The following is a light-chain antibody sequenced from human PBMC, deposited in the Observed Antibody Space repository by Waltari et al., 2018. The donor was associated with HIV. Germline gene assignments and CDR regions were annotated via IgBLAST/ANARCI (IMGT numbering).Light chain of an antibody. J-gene: IGKJ4*01. CDR2: TAS. CDR1: QSPSNF. CDR3: QQYYSPLT. Sequence: DIQMTQSPSFLSASVGDRVPITCRASQSPSNFLAWYQQKPGKAPKLLIYTASVLESGVPSRFSGSGSGTEFTLTISSLQPDDFATYYCQQYYSPLTFGGGTKVEIK. V-gene: IGKV1-5*03.